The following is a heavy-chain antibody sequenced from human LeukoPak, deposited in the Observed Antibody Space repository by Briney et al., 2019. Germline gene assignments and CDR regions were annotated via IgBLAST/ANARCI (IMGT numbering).Heavy chain of an antibody. V-gene: IGHV1-2*02. Sequence: ASVKVSCKASGYTFTGYYIHWVRQAPGQGLEWMGWINPNSGGTNYAQKFQGRVTMTRDTSISTAYMELSRLRSDDTAVYYCARAGGWYGDWFDPWGQGTLVTVSS. J-gene: IGHJ5*02. CDR3: ARAGGWYGDWFDP. CDR1: GYTFTGYY. CDR2: INPNSGGT. D-gene: IGHD6-19*01.